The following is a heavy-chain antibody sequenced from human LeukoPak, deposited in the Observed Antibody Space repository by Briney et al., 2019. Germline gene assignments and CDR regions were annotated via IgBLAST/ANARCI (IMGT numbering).Heavy chain of an antibody. CDR3: ARNGGYGQDV. V-gene: IGHV4-4*02. Sequence: SETLSLTCVVSGGSININNCYSWVRQSPGKGLEWIGEVCPRGGINYNPSLKTRVSISPDRSRNQFSLTMISLTAADTAVYYCARNGGYGQDVWGQGITVTVSS. CDR2: VCPRGGI. J-gene: IGHJ6*02. CDR1: GGSININNC. D-gene: IGHD5-18*01.